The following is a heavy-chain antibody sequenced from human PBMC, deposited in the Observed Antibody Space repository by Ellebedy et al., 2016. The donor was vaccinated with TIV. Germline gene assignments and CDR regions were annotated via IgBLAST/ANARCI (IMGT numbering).Heavy chain of an antibody. CDR2: INPDSGGT. D-gene: IGHD1-1*01. V-gene: IGHV1-2*02. J-gene: IGHJ6*02. CDR1: GYTFTAHY. Sequence: ASVKVSCKASGYTFTAHYVHWVRHAHGQSLEWMGWINPDSGGTNFAQNFQGRVSMTRDASINTVYMQLTRLQSDDTGVYYCARVRRGSSGMEVWGQGTAVTVSS. CDR3: ARVRRGSSGMEV.